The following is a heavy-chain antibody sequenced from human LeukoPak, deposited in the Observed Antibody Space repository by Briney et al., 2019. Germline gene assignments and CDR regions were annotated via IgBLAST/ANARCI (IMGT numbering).Heavy chain of an antibody. J-gene: IGHJ4*02. V-gene: IGHV4-59*01. CDR2: IYYSGST. CDR3: AGGSSSGDFDY. CDR1: GGSISSYY. D-gene: IGHD6-6*01. Sequence: SETLSLTCTVSGGSISSYYWSWIRQPPGKGLEWIGYIYYSGSTNYNPSLKSRVTISVDTSKNQFSLKLSSVTAADPAVYYCAGGSSSGDFDYWGQGTLVTVSS.